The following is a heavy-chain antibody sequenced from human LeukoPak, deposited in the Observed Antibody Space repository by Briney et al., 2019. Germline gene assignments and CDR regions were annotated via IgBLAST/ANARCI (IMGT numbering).Heavy chain of an antibody. D-gene: IGHD4/OR15-4a*01. J-gene: IGHJ4*02. V-gene: IGHV3-21*01. CDR1: GFTFSRDR. CDR2: IYSGSDYI. Sequence: PGGSLRLSRLASGFTFSRDRMNWVRQAPGKGVEWVSTIYSGSDYIYYADSVKGRFTISRDNAKNSLYLQMNRLRGEDRAIYYCARDIPVSGAYHKFDSWGQGTLVTVSS. CDR3: ARDIPVSGAYHKFDS.